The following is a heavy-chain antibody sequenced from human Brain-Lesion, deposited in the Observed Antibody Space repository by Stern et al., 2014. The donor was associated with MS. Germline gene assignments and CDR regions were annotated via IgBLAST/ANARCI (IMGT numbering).Heavy chain of an antibody. J-gene: IGHJ6*02. Sequence: QVQLVQSGAEVKKPGASVKVSCKTSGYIFTGYYIHWVRQAPGQGIEWKAWINPNTGGTKYAQKFQGRVTMSRDTSISTAYVELSSLTSDDTAVYYCARDQRGITIFGVVTDYYYLGMDVWGQGTTVTVSS. V-gene: IGHV1-2*02. CDR1: GYIFTGYY. CDR2: INPNTGGT. D-gene: IGHD3-3*01. CDR3: ARDQRGITIFGVVTDYYYLGMDV.